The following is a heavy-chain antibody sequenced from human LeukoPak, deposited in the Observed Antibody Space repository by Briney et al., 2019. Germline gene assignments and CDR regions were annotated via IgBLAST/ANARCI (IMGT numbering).Heavy chain of an antibody. Sequence: GGSLRLSCAASGFTFSSYEMNWVRQAPGKGLEWVSYISSSGSTIYYADSVKGRFTISRDNSKNTLYLQMNSLRAEDTAVYYCAKELLFIEYSSSFDYWGQGTLVTVSS. CDR2: ISSSGSTI. CDR3: AKELLFIEYSSSFDY. CDR1: GFTFSSYE. J-gene: IGHJ4*02. V-gene: IGHV3-48*03. D-gene: IGHD6-6*01.